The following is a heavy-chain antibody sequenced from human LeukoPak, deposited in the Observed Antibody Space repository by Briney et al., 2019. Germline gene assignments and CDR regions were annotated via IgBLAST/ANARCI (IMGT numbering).Heavy chain of an antibody. J-gene: IGHJ4*02. CDR1: GFTFSSYE. D-gene: IGHD1-26*01. CDR2: ISTSASTI. CDR3: ARERSGSYYYFDY. V-gene: IGHV3-48*03. Sequence: PGGSLRLSCAASGFTFSSYEMNWVRQAPGKGLEWVSYISTSASTIYYADSVKGRFTISRDNAKNSLYLQMNSLRAEDTALYYCARERSGSYYYFDYWGQGTLVTVSS.